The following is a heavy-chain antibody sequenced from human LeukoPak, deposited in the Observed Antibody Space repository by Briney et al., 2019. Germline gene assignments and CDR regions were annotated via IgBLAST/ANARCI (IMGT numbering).Heavy chain of an antibody. J-gene: IGHJ4*02. CDR1: GFTFSGYT. Sequence: GGSLRLSCAASGFTFSGYTMSWVRQAPGKGLEWVSAISGGGEKTYYADSVKGRFTISRDNSKNTLFLQTNTLRADDTAVYYCAKSTDRSGSYSTFDYWGLGTLVSVPS. V-gene: IGHV3-23*01. D-gene: IGHD1-26*01. CDR3: AKSTDRSGSYSTFDY. CDR2: ISGGGEKT.